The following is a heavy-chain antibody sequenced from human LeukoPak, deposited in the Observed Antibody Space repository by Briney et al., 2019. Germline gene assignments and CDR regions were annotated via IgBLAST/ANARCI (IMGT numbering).Heavy chain of an antibody. CDR3: SRLVNYGYSDY. J-gene: IGHJ4*02. CDR1: GGSASGRD. Sequence: PSETLSLTCTVSGGSASGRDWSSVRQPPGKGLEWIGYIHYDGRTNYNPSFKSRVIISLDTSNNPFSLNLKSVTAADTAAYYCSRLVNYGYSDYWGQGTLVTVSS. CDR2: IHYDGRT. D-gene: IGHD3-22*01. V-gene: IGHV4-59*02.